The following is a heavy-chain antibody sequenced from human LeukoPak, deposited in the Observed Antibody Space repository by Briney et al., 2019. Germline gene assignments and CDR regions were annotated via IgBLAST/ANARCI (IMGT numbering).Heavy chain of an antibody. Sequence: GGSLRLSCAASGFTFSSYSMNWVRQAPGKGLEWVAFIRYDGSNKYYADSVKGRFTISRDNSKNTLYLQMNSLRAEDTAVYYCAKEDWQEFDYWGQGTLVTVSS. CDR3: AKEDWQEFDY. CDR1: GFTFSSYS. V-gene: IGHV3-30*02. D-gene: IGHD2-21*01. J-gene: IGHJ4*02. CDR2: IRYDGSNK.